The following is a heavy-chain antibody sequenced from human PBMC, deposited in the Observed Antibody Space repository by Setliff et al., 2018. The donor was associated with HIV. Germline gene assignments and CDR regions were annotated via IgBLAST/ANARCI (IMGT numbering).Heavy chain of an antibody. V-gene: IGHV3-48*01. CDR3: VRTVDYKGLDT. J-gene: IGHJ3*02. CDR1: GFTFHTYT. CDR2: ISSSSITT. Sequence: GGSLRLSCAASGFTFHTYTINWVRQAPGKGLEWVSYISSSSITTYYADSAKGRFIVSRDNAKSTLFLQMNSLRAEDTAMYYCVRTVDYKGLDTWGQGTMVTVSS. D-gene: IGHD4-4*01.